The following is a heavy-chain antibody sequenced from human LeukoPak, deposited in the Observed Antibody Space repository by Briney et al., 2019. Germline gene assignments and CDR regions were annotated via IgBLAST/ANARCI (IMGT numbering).Heavy chain of an antibody. CDR3: AKAYGSNGYYQLPIDF. D-gene: IGHD3-22*01. J-gene: IGHJ4*02. V-gene: IGHV3-48*01. CDR2: ISSSGSTI. Sequence: GGTLRLSCAASGFTFSSYGMSWVRQAPGKGLEWVSYISSSGSTIYYADSVKGRFTISRDNSRNTLYLQLNALRAEDTAVYYCAKAYGSNGYYQLPIDFWGQGTLVTVSS. CDR1: GFTFSSYG.